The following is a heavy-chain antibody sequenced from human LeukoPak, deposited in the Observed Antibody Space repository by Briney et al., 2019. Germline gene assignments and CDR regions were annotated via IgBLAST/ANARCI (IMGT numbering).Heavy chain of an antibody. V-gene: IGHV3-30*04. CDR1: GFTFSSYA. CDR2: IPYDGSNK. J-gene: IGHJ4*02. CDR3: ASPLAGYSGSYNPFY. D-gene: IGHD1-26*01. Sequence: GRSLRLSCAASGFTFSSYAMHWVRQAPGRGLEWVAVIPYDGSNKYYADSVKGRFTISRDNSKNTLYLQMNSLRAEDTAVYYCASPLAGYSGSYNPFYWGQGTLVTVSS.